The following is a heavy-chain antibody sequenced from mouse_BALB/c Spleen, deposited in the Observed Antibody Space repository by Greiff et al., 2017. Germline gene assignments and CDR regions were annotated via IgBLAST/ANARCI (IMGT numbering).Heavy chain of an antibody. J-gene: IGHJ4*01. V-gene: IGHV5-6-5*01. CDR2: ISSGGST. CDR3: AREDSYYAMDY. Sequence: EVMLVESGGGLVKPGGSLKLSCAASGFTFSSYAMSWVRQTPEKRLEWVASISSGGSTYYPDSVKGRFTISRDNARNILYLQMSSLRSEDTAMYYCAREDSYYAMDYWGQGTSVTVSS. CDR1: GFTFSSYA.